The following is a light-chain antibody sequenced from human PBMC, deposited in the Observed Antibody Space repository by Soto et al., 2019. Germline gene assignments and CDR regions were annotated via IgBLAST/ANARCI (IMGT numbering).Light chain of an antibody. V-gene: IGKV3-20*01. J-gene: IGKJ5*01. CDR2: DAS. CDR1: QSVSSIY. Sequence: EIVLTQSPGTLSLSPGERATLSCRASQSVSSIYLAWYQQKPGQAPSLLIYDASSRATGIPDRFSGSGSGTDFTLTISRLEPEDFAMYYCQQYGSSAPITFGQGTRLEIE. CDR3: QQYGSSAPIT.